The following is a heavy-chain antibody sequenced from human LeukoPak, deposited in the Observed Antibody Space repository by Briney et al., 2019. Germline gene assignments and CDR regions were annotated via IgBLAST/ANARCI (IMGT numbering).Heavy chain of an antibody. D-gene: IGHD3-10*01. Sequence: SETLSLTCTVSGGSISSGGYYWSWIRQHPGKGLEWIGYIYYSGSTYYNPSLKSRVTISVDTSKNQFSLKLSSVTAADTAVYYCASTIWFGELSWGQGTLVTVSS. CDR2: IYYSGST. CDR1: GGSISSGGYY. J-gene: IGHJ5*02. CDR3: ASTIWFGELS. V-gene: IGHV4-31*03.